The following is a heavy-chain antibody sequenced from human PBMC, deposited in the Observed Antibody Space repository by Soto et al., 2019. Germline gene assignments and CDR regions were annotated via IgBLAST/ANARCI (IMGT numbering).Heavy chain of an antibody. CDR3: ARESITIFGVVTIWGGVGMDV. CDR1: GYTFTSYY. J-gene: IGHJ6*02. D-gene: IGHD3-3*01. V-gene: IGHV1-46*01. Sequence: GXSVKLSCDAAGYTFTSYYMDWVRQAPGQGLEWMGIINPSGGSTSYAQKFQGRVTMTRDTSTSTVYMELSSLRSEDTAVYYCARESITIFGVVTIWGGVGMDVWGQGTTVTVPS. CDR2: INPSGGST.